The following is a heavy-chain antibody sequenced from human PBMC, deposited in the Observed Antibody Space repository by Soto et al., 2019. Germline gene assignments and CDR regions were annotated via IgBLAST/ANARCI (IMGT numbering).Heavy chain of an antibody. Sequence: QVQLVQSGAEVKRPGTSVKLSCKAYGYNFNIYYMHWVRQAPGQGLEWMAIINPTGEIKSYAQKFQGRFVLTRDRSTTTVYRELSSLTSEDRAVYYSAMGGGELLGYWGQGTLVTVSS. CDR1: GYNFNIYY. CDR2: INPTGEIK. CDR3: AMGGGELLGY. V-gene: IGHV1-46*02. D-gene: IGHD1-7*01. J-gene: IGHJ4*02.